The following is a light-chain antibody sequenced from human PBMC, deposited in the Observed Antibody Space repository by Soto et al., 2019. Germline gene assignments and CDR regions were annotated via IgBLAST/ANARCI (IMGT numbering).Light chain of an antibody. Sequence: DIQLTQSPSTLSASVGDRVTITCRASQSVSEWLAWYQQKPGKAPKVLIWNASTLQRGVPLRFSGSGSGTEFTLTISSLQPDDFATYYCQQYNGYSTWTFGQGTKVELK. J-gene: IGKJ1*01. CDR3: QQYNGYSTWT. V-gene: IGKV1-5*01. CDR2: NAS. CDR1: QSVSEW.